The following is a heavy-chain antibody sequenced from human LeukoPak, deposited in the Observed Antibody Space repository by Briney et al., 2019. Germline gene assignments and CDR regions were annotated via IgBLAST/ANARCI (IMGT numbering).Heavy chain of an antibody. D-gene: IGHD3-10*01. Sequence: GGSLRLSCAASGFSFSDSAMHWVRQASGKGLEWVGRIRSKSNSYATAYAASVKGRFTISRDDSKNTAFLEMNSLRAEDTAVYYCTRDITLTRGGRSDYWGQGTLVTVSA. CDR1: GFSFSDSA. CDR3: TRDITLTRGGRSDY. V-gene: IGHV3-73*01. CDR2: IRSKSNSYAT. J-gene: IGHJ4*02.